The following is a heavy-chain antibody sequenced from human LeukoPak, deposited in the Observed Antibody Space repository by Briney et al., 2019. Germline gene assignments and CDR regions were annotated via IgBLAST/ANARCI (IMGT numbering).Heavy chain of an antibody. CDR2: ISGSGGST. V-gene: IGHV3-23*01. CDR1: GFTFSSYA. Sequence: RSGGSLRLSCAASGFTFSSYAMSWVRQAPGKGLEWVSAISGSGGSTYYADSVKGRFTISRDNSKNTLYLQMNSLRAEDTAVYYCANFPYGDYTGFDYWGQGTLVTVSS. D-gene: IGHD4-17*01. J-gene: IGHJ4*02. CDR3: ANFPYGDYTGFDY.